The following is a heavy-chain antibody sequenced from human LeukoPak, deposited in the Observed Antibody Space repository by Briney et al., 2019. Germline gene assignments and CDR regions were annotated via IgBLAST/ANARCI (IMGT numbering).Heavy chain of an antibody. V-gene: IGHV3-30*18. CDR3: AKDHRVRGDYYNGLDV. CDR2: MSYDGSNK. CDR1: GFTFSSYG. D-gene: IGHD3-10*01. Sequence: PGRSLRLSCAASGFTFSSYGMHWVRQAPGKGLEWVAVMSYDGSNKYYADSVKGRFTISRDNSKNTLYMQMNSLRAEDTAVYYCAKDHRVRGDYYNGLDVWGQGTTVTVSS. J-gene: IGHJ6*02.